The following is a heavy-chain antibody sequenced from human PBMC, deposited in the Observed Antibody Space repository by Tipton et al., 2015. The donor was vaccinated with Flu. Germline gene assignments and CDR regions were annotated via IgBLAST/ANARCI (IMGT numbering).Heavy chain of an antibody. Sequence: TLSLTCSVSGGSIGSPYCWGWVRQPPGQGLEWIGNICPGSPYYNSSLRSRVTISLVTSKTQFSLRLTSVSAADTAVYYCWRSPEDLGVTFGSCFDSWGRGTLVTVS. CDR3: WRSPEDLGVTFGSCFDS. CDR1: GGSIGSPYC. CDR2: ICPGSP. J-gene: IGHJ4*02. V-gene: IGHV4-38-2*01. D-gene: IGHD3-16*01.